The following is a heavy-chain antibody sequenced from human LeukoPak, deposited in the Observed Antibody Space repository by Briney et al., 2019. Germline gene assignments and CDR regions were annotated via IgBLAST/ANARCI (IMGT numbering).Heavy chain of an antibody. CDR1: GGSISSYY. J-gene: IGHJ3*02. CDR3: ARKSIVGATLAFDI. Sequence: SETLSLTCTVSGGSISSYYWSWIRQPPGKGLEWIGYIYYSGSTNYNPSLKSRVTISVDTSKNQFSLKLSSVTAADTAVYYCARKSIVGATLAFDIWGQGTMVTVSS. CDR2: IYYSGST. V-gene: IGHV4-59*01. D-gene: IGHD1-26*01.